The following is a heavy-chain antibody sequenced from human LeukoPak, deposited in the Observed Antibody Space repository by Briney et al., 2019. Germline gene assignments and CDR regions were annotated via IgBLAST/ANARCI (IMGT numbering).Heavy chain of an antibody. CDR2: ISSSSSYI. Sequence: GGSLRLSCAASGFTFSSYSMNWVRQAPGKGLEWVSSISSSSSYIYYADSVKGRFTISRDNAKNSLYLQMDSLRAEDTAVYYCARDLAGDYDILTGYYMDWFDPWGQGTLVTVSS. CDR1: GFTFSSYS. V-gene: IGHV3-21*01. D-gene: IGHD3-9*01. CDR3: ARDLAGDYDILTGYYMDWFDP. J-gene: IGHJ5*02.